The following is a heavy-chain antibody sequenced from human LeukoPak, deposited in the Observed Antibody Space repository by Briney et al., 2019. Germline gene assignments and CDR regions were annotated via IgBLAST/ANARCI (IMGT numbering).Heavy chain of an antibody. CDR1: GYTFTSYG. J-gene: IGHJ5*02. Sequence: ASVKVSCKASGYTFTSYGINWARQATGQGLEWMGRMNPNSGNTGYAQKFQGRVTMNRNTSISTAYMELSSLRSDDTAVYYCARMDYGGNDVNWFDPWGQGTLVTVSS. CDR3: ARMDYGGNDVNWFDP. D-gene: IGHD4-23*01. CDR2: MNPNSGNT. V-gene: IGHV1-8*01.